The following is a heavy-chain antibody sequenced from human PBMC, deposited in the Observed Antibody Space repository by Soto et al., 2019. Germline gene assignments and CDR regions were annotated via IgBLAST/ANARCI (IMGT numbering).Heavy chain of an antibody. D-gene: IGHD6-13*01. CDR3: ANRQGIGAAAKNFDF. CDR2: ISAGGNLI. CDR1: GFIFSNHA. Sequence: GGSLRLSCAASGFIFSNHAMSWVRQVPGKGLEWVSGISAGGNLIYYADSVRGRFTMSRDDSKNMLYLQMNSLRAEDTAVYFCANRQGIGAAAKNFDFWGQGARVTVSS. V-gene: IGHV3-23*01. J-gene: IGHJ4*02.